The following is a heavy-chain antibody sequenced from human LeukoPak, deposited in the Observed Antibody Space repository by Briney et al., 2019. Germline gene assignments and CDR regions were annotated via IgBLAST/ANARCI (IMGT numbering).Heavy chain of an antibody. J-gene: IGHJ4*02. Sequence: PSETLSLTCAVYGGSFSGYYWSWIRQPPGKGLEWIGEINHSGSTNYNPSLKSRVTISVDTSKNQFSLKLSSVTAADTAVYYCASLIAAGYFDHWGQGTLVTVSS. CDR2: INHSGST. D-gene: IGHD6-13*01. V-gene: IGHV4-34*01. CDR3: ASLIAAGYFDH. CDR1: GGSFSGYY.